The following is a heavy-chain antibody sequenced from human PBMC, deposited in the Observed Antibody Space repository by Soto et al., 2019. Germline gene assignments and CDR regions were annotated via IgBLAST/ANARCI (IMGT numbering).Heavy chain of an antibody. D-gene: IGHD1-26*01. V-gene: IGHV4-38-2*01. Sequence: PSETLSLTCVVSNFSISSGYYWGWIRQSPGKGLEWIASIYRSGTTSYNTSLKSRVTISVDPSKNQFSLMLTAVTAADTAVYYCARTHSGSYYSVFNYWGRGSLVTVSS. CDR3: ARTHSGSYYSVFNY. CDR2: IYRSGTT. CDR1: NFSISSGYY. J-gene: IGHJ4*02.